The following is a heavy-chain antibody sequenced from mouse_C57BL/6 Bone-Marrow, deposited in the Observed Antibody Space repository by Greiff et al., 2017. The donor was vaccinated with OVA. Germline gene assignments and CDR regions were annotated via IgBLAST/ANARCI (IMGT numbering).Heavy chain of an antibody. V-gene: IGHV5-17*02. D-gene: IGHD1-1*01. J-gene: IGHJ1*01. CDR2: ISSGSSTI. Sequence: EVKLMESGGGLVQPGGSRKLSCAASGFTFSSFGMHWVRQAPEKGLEWVAYISSGSSTIYYADTVKGRFTISRDNPKNTLFLQMTSLRSEETAMYYCAKEPYYGSSYWYFDVWGAGTTVTVSS. CDR3: AKEPYYGSSYWYFDV. CDR1: GFTFSSFG.